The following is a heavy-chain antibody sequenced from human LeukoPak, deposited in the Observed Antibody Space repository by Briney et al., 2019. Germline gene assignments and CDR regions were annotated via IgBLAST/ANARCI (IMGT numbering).Heavy chain of an antibody. CDR1: GYSISSGDY. Sequence: SETLSLTCTVSGYSISSGDYWGWIRQPPGKGLEWIGSIYYSGNTNYNPSLKSRLTITVDTSKNQFSLRLSSVTAADTAVYFCARVGSGNFDYWGQGTLVTVSS. J-gene: IGHJ4*02. V-gene: IGHV4-38-2*02. CDR3: ARVGSGNFDY. D-gene: IGHD1-26*01. CDR2: IYYSGNT.